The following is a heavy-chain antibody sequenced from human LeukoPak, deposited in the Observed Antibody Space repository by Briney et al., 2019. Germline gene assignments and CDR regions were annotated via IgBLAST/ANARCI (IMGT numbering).Heavy chain of an antibody. D-gene: IGHD1-26*01. CDR2: ISYDGSNK. Sequence: GGSLRLSCAASGFTFSSYGMHWVRQAPGKGLEWVAVISYDGSNKYYADSVKGRFTISRDNSKNTLYLQMNSLRAEDTAVYYCAKDFGGSGSYGGWYFDLWGRGTLVTVSS. V-gene: IGHV3-30*18. J-gene: IGHJ2*01. CDR3: AKDFGGSGSYGGWYFDL. CDR1: GFTFSSYG.